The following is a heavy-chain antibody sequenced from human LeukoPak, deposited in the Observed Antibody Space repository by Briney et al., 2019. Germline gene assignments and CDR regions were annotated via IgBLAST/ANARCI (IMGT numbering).Heavy chain of an antibody. CDR2: INHSGST. V-gene: IGHV4-34*01. CDR1: GGSFSGYY. D-gene: IGHD2-2*01. J-gene: IGHJ6*04. Sequence: SETLSLTCAVYGGSFSGYYWSWIRQPPGKGLEWIGEINHSGSTNYNPSLKSRVTISVDTSKNQFSLKLSSVTAADTAVYYCAREGYCSSTSCYGNGMDVWGKGTTVTVSS. CDR3: AREGYCSSTSCYGNGMDV.